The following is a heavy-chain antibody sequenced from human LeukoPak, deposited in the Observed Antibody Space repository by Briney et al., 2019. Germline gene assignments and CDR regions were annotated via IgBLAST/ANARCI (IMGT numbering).Heavy chain of an antibody. V-gene: IGHV3-74*01. D-gene: IGHD3-9*01. CDR1: GFTFSSYW. CDR2: INGDGRNI. J-gene: IGHJ6*02. Sequence: GGSLRLSCVASGFTFSSYWMHWVRQDPRKGLVWVSRINGDGRNINYADSVRGRFTISRDNAKNTLYLQMNTLRVEDTAVYYCTRDLMDYDASTGLHHYYMDVWGQGTTVTVSS. CDR3: TRDLMDYDASTGLHHYYMDV.